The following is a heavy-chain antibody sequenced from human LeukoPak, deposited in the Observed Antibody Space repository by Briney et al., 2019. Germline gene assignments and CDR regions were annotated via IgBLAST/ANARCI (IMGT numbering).Heavy chain of an antibody. CDR1: GFTFSSYS. V-gene: IGHV3-48*01. J-gene: IGHJ6*03. CDR2: ISSSSSTI. Sequence: GGSLRLSCAASGFTFSSYSMNWVRQAPGKGLEWVSYISSSSSTIYYADSVKGRFTISRDNAKNSLYLQMNSLRAEDTAVYYCARRDWNHGVYYYYYMDVWGKGTTVTVS. D-gene: IGHD1-1*01. CDR3: ARRDWNHGVYYYYYMDV.